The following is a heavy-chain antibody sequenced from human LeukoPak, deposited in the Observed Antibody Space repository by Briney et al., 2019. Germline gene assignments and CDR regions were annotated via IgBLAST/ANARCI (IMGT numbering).Heavy chain of an antibody. CDR2: IGGSGART. CDR1: GFTFNSYV. CDR3: AKDLVSGDWYWRGFDS. Sequence: PGGSLRLSGAASGFTFNSYVMSWVRQAPGKGLEWVSAIGGSGARTYYADSVRGRFTISRDNSKNTVYLQLNSLRGEDTAVYYCAKDLVSGDWYWRGFDSWGQGTLVTVSS. J-gene: IGHJ4*02. D-gene: IGHD6-19*01. V-gene: IGHV3-23*01.